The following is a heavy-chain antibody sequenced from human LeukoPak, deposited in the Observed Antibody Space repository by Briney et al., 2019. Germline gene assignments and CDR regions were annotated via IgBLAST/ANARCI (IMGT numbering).Heavy chain of an antibody. Sequence: GGSLRLSCAASGFIFSHFGMHWVRQAPGKGLEWVAFIRFDGGNKYCADSVKGRFTISRDNSKNTLYLQMNSLTAEDTSVYYCGRGSYYGYFDYWGQGSLVTLSS. CDR1: GFIFSHFG. CDR2: IRFDGGNK. J-gene: IGHJ4*02. V-gene: IGHV3-30*02. CDR3: GRGSYYGYFDY. D-gene: IGHD1-26*01.